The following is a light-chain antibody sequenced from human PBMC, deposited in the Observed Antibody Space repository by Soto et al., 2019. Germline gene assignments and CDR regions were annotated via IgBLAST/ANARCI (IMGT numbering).Light chain of an antibody. CDR3: GTWDSSLSAFV. V-gene: IGLV1-51*02. CDR2: ENN. J-gene: IGLJ1*01. CDR1: SFNIGNNY. Sequence: QSVLTQPPSVSAAPGQKVTISCSGSSFNIGNNYVSWYQQLPGTAPKLLIYENNKRPSGILGRFSGSKSGTSATLGITGLQTGDEADYYCGTWDSSLSAFVFGTGTKLTVL.